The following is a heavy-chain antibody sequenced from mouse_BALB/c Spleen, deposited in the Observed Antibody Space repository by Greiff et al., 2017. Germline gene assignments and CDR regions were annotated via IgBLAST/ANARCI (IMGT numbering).Heavy chain of an antibody. Sequence: EVQLVESGAELVKPGASVKLSCTASGFNIKDTYMHWVKQRPEQGLEWIGRIDPANGNTKYDPKFQGKATITADTSSNTAYLQLSSLTSEDTAVYYCARHDYYGSYWYFDVWGAGTTVTVSS. V-gene: IGHV14-3*02. CDR2: IDPANGNT. J-gene: IGHJ1*01. D-gene: IGHD1-1*01. CDR1: GFNIKDTY. CDR3: ARHDYYGSYWYFDV.